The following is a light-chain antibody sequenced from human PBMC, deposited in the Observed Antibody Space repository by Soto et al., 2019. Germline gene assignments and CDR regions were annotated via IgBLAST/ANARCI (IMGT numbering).Light chain of an antibody. CDR3: QQYDSYWYT. Sequence: IQMTQSPSTLSASVGDRVTITCRDSQTSFNWLAWYQRKPGKAPKLLIYDASSLESGVPSRFRGSGSGAEFTLPISSLQPDDFAAYYCQQYDSYWYTFGQGTKLEIK. J-gene: IGKJ2*01. CDR2: DAS. V-gene: IGKV1-5*01. CDR1: QTSFNW.